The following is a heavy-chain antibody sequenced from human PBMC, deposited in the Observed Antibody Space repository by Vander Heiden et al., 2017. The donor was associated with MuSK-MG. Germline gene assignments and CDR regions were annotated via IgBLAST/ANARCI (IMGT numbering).Heavy chain of an antibody. Sequence: EVQLVESGGGLVKPGGSLRLSCAASGFTFSSYSMHWVRQAPGKGLEWVSSISSSSSYIYYADSVKGRFTISKDNAKNSLYLQMNSLRAEDTAVYYCARDLWLFPDSSSWAQNYYYYGMDVWGQGTTVTVSS. CDR2: ISSSSSYI. CDR3: ARDLWLFPDSSSWAQNYYYYGMDV. CDR1: GFTFSSYS. V-gene: IGHV3-21*01. D-gene: IGHD6-13*01. J-gene: IGHJ6*02.